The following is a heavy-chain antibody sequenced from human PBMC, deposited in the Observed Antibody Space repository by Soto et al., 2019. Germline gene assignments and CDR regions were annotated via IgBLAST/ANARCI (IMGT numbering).Heavy chain of an antibody. V-gene: IGHV3-21*01. CDR1: GFTFSTYT. CDR3: VREDGKVGTNSAFDY. CDR2: IYGRGNYI. Sequence: EVQVVESGGDLVKPGGSLRLSCASSGFTFSTYTMNWVRQAPGKGLEWVSSIYGRGNYIYYAESVKGRFTISRDNAKNSLYLQMDRLRAEDTALYYCVREDGKVGTNSAFDYWGLGALVTVSS. J-gene: IGHJ4*02. D-gene: IGHD1-26*01.